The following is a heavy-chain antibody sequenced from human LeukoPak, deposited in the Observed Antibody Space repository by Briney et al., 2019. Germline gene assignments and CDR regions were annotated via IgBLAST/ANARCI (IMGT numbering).Heavy chain of an antibody. V-gene: IGHV3-30-3*01. J-gene: IGHJ4*02. CDR3: ATYYYGSSGYYYVDYFDY. Sequence: GGSLRLSCAASGFTFSSYAMHWVRQAPGKGLEWVAVISYDGSNKYYADSVKGRFTISRDNSKNTLYLQINSLRAEDTAVYYCATYYYGSSGYYYVDYFDYWGQGTLVTVSS. CDR2: ISYDGSNK. CDR1: GFTFSSYA. D-gene: IGHD3-22*01.